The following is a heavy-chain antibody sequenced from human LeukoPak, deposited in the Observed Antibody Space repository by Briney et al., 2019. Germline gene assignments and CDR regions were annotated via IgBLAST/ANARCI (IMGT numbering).Heavy chain of an antibody. J-gene: IGHJ4*02. V-gene: IGHV4-39*01. CDR2: IYYSGST. CDR3: ARLDISGRLFDY. CDR1: GGSISSYY. Sequence: SETLSLTCTVSGGSISSYYWGWIRQPPGKGREWIGSIYYSGSTYYNPSLKSRVTISVDTSKNQFSLKLSSVTAADTAVYYCARLDISGRLFDYWGQGTLVTVSS. D-gene: IGHD3-22*01.